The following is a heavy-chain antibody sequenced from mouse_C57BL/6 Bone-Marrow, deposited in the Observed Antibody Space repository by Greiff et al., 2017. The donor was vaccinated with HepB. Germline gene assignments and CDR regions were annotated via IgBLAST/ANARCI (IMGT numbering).Heavy chain of an antibody. V-gene: IGHV1-72*01. CDR1: GYTFTSYW. D-gene: IGHD1-1*01. Sequence: VKLQQPGAELVKPGASVKLSCKASGYTFTSYWMHWVKQRPGRGLEWIGRIDPNSGGTKYNEKFKSKATLTVDKPSSTAYMQLSSLTSEDSAVYYCARAPITTVVATPHWYFDVWGTGTTVTVSS. CDR3: ARAPITTVVATPHWYFDV. J-gene: IGHJ1*03. CDR2: IDPNSGGT.